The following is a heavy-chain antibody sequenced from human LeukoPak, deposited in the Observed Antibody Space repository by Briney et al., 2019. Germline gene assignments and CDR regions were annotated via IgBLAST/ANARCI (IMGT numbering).Heavy chain of an antibody. CDR2: INTDGTST. CDR3: AKNRGGVFDY. J-gene: IGHJ4*02. Sequence: GGSLRLSCAASGFTFGNYFMHWVRQAPGKGLVWVSLINTDGTSTTYADSVKGRFTISRDNAKNALYLQMNSLRAEDTAVYYCAKNRGGVFDYWGQGTPVTVSS. CDR1: GFTFGNYF. V-gene: IGHV3-74*01. D-gene: IGHD3-16*01.